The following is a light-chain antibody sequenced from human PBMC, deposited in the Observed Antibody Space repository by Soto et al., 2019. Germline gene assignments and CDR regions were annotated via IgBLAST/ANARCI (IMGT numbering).Light chain of an antibody. CDR2: DAS. CDR3: QQYNNWPRT. V-gene: IGKV3-15*01. Sequence: EIVLTQSPGTLSLSPGERATLSCRASQTVSGNYLVWYQQKPGQAPRLLIYDASSRATGIPARFSGRGSGTEFTLTISSLQSEDFAVYYCQQYNNWPRTFGQGTKVDIK. J-gene: IGKJ1*01. CDR1: QTVSGN.